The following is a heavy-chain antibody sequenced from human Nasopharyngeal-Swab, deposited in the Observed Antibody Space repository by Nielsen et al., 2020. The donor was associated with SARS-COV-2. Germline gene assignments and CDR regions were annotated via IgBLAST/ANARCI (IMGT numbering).Heavy chain of an antibody. CDR2: INHSGST. D-gene: IGHD3-10*01. V-gene: IGHV4-34*01. J-gene: IGHJ6*02. CDR1: GGSFSGYY. Sequence: SETLPLTCAVYGGSFSGYYWSWIRQPPGKGLEWIGEINHSGSTNYNPSLKSRVTISVDTSKNQFSLKLSSVTAADTAVYYCARGVRLTRITMVRGPIESVYGMDVWGQGTTVTVSS. CDR3: ARGVRLTRITMVRGPIESVYGMDV.